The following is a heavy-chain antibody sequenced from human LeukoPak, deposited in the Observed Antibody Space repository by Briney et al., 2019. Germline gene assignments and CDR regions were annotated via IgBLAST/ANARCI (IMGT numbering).Heavy chain of an antibody. V-gene: IGHV3-21*01. J-gene: IGHJ4*02. Sequence: GGSLRLSCAASGFTFSSYSMNWVRQAPGKGLGWVSPISSSSSYIYYADSVKGRFTISRDNAKNSLYLQMNSLRAEDTAVYYCARGVLTGDPDYWGQGTLVTVSS. CDR1: GFTFSSYS. D-gene: IGHD7-27*01. CDR2: ISSSSSYI. CDR3: ARGVLTGDPDY.